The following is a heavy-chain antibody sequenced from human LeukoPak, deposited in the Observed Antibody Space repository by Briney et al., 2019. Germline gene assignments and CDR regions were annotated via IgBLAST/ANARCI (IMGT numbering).Heavy chain of an antibody. CDR2: IYYSGST. J-gene: IGHJ4*02. Sequence: SETLSLTCTVPGGSISRGDYYWSWIRQHPGKGLEWSGYIYYSGSTHYNPSLKSRVTMSVDTSKNQFSLNLNSVTAADTAVYYCARGGYYFDYWGQGTLVTVSS. CDR1: GGSISRGDYY. CDR3: ARGGYYFDY. V-gene: IGHV4-31*03. D-gene: IGHD5-12*01.